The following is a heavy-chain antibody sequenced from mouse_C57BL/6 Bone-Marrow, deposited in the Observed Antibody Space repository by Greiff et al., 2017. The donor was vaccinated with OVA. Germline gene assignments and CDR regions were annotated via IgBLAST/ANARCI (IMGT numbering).Heavy chain of an antibody. Sequence: EVQLQQSGPELVKPGASVKISCKASGYSFTDYNMNWVKQSNGKSLEWIGVINPNYGTTSYNQKFKGKATLTVDQSSSTAYMQLNSLTSEDSAVYYCARWGGSDYAEGNWYFDVWGTGTTVTVSS. D-gene: IGHD2-4*01. CDR2: INPNYGTT. J-gene: IGHJ1*03. CDR1: GYSFTDYN. V-gene: IGHV1-39*01. CDR3: ARWGGSDYAEGNWYFDV.